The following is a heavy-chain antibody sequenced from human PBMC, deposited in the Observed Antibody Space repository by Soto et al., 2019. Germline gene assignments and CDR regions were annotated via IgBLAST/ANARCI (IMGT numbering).Heavy chain of an antibody. CDR2: IYYSGST. D-gene: IGHD3-10*01. Sequence: QVQLQESGPGLVKPSETLSLTCTVSGGSISSYYWSWIRQPPGKGLEWIGYIYYSGSTNYNPSLKSRVTISVDTSKNQFSLKLSSVIAADTAVYYCARDPGGGYYFDYWGQGTLVTVSS. J-gene: IGHJ4*02. V-gene: IGHV4-59*01. CDR1: GGSISSYY. CDR3: ARDPGGGYYFDY.